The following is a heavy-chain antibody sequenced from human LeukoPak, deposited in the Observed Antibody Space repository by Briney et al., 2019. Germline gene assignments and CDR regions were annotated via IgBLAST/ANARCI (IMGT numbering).Heavy chain of an antibody. CDR3: ARDLSGITGYTYGRGIDY. CDR2: IKKDGSEK. V-gene: IGHV3-7*01. J-gene: IGHJ4*02. CDR1: AFTFSNYN. Sequence: GGSLRLSCAASAFTFSNYNMNWVRQAPGKGLEWVANIKKDGSEKYYVDSVKGQFTISRDNAKTSLYLQMNSLRAEDTAVYYCARDLSGITGYTYGRGIDYWGQGTPVTVSS. D-gene: IGHD5-18*01.